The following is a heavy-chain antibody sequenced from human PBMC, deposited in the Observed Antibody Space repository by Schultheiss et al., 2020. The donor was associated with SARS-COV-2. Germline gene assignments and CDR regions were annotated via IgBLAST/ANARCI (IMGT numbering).Heavy chain of an antibody. CDR1: GFSLSTSGVG. J-gene: IGHJ4*02. Sequence: SGPTLVKPTQTLTLTCTFSGFSLSTSGVGVGWIRQPPEKALEWLALMFWNDDERYSPFLKNRLSITKDTSKNQVVLTMTNMDPVDTATYYCARDADGIDYWGQGTLVTVSS. D-gene: IGHD6-13*01. CDR3: ARDADGIDY. V-gene: IGHV2-5*01. CDR2: MFWNDDE.